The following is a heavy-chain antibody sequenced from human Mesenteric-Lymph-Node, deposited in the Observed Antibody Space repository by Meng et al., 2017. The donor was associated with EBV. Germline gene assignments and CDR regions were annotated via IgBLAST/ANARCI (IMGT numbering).Heavy chain of an antibody. J-gene: IGHJ4*02. D-gene: IGHD5-24*01. CDR3: GGGYISGVPDFDY. Sequence: DLLNPAHALSLPVAHWCGTYMGFYSTCSRRPPGKGLEWIGEITHSEATINHPSLKCRVTISIDASKNQFSLKLTSVTAADTAVYYCGGGYISGVPDFDYWGQGTLVTVSS. CDR1: CGTYMGFY. V-gene: IGHV4-34*08. CDR2: ITHSEAT.